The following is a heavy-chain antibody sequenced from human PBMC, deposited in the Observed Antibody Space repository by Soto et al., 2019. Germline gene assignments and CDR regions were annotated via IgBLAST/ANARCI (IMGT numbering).Heavy chain of an antibody. CDR3: ARGIGGYSGYRGAFRWDDYYYYYMEV. D-gene: IGHD5-12*01. CDR2: ISAYNGNT. J-gene: IGHJ6*03. V-gene: IGHV1-18*01. Sequence: EASVKVSCKASGYTFTSYGISWVRQAPGQGLEWMGWISAYNGNTNYAQKLQGRVTMTTDTSTSTAYMELRSLRSDDTAVYYCARGIGGYSGYRGAFRWDDYYYYYMEVWGKGTTVTVSS. CDR1: GYTFTSYG.